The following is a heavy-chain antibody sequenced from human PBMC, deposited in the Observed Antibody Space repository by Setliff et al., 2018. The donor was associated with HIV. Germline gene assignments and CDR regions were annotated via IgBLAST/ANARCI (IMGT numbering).Heavy chain of an antibody. J-gene: IGHJ4*02. V-gene: IGHV4-31*03. Sequence: SETLSLTCTVYGESFSGYYWSWIRQHPGKGLEWIGYIFYSGNTCYNPSLNSRVIISVDTSKNQFSLKLNSVTAADTALYYCAREYSGSDIGDYYFDYWGQGTLVTVSS. CDR1: GESFSGYY. D-gene: IGHD5-12*01. CDR3: AREYSGSDIGDYYFDY. CDR2: IFYSGNT.